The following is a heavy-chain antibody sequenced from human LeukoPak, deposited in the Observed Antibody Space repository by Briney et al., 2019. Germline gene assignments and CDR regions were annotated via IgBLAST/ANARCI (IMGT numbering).Heavy chain of an antibody. CDR2: INPNSGGT. CDR1: GYTFTGYY. CDR3: ARDFWSGYYFLDY. V-gene: IGHV1-2*02. D-gene: IGHD3-3*01. Sequence: ASVKVSCKASGYTFTGYYMHWVRQAPGQGLEWMGWINPNSGGTNYAQKFQGRVTMTRDTSISTAYMELSRLRSDDTAVYYCARDFWSGYYFLDYWGQGTLVTVSP. J-gene: IGHJ4*02.